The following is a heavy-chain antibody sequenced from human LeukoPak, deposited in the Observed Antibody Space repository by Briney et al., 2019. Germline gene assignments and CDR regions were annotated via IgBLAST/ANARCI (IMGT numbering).Heavy chain of an antibody. Sequence: PGGSLRLSCATSGFTFSSYGMHWVRQAPGKGLEWVAFIRYDGSNKYYADSVKGRFTISRDNSKNTLYLQMNSLRAEDTAVYYCAKDWLGAAAGYFDYWGQGTLVTVSS. CDR3: AKDWLGAAAGYFDY. CDR2: IRYDGSNK. V-gene: IGHV3-30*02. J-gene: IGHJ4*02. CDR1: GFTFSSYG. D-gene: IGHD6-13*01.